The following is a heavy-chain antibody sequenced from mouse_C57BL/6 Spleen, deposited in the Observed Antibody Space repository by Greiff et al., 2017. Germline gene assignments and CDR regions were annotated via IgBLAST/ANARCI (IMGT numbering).Heavy chain of an antibody. Sequence: QVQLQQSGPGLVQPSQSLSITCTVSGFSLTSYGVHWVRQSPGKGLEWLGVIWSGGSTDYNAAFISRLSISKDNSKIQVFFKMNSLQADDTAIYYCARYGSNYEGFAYWGQGTLVTVSA. J-gene: IGHJ3*01. D-gene: IGHD2-5*01. V-gene: IGHV2-2*01. CDR2: IWSGGST. CDR1: GFSLTSYG. CDR3: ARYGSNYEGFAY.